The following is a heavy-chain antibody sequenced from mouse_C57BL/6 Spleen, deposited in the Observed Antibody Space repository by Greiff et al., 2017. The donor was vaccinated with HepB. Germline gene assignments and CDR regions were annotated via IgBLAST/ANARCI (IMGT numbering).Heavy chain of an antibody. J-gene: IGHJ4*01. CDR3: ARRGLPSYAMDY. V-gene: IGHV1-61*01. CDR2: IYPSDSET. Sequence: QVQLQQPGAELVRPGSSVKLSCKASGYTFTSYWMDWVKQRPGQGLEWIGNIYPSDSETHYNQKFKDKATLTVDKSSSTAYMQLSSLTSEDSAVYYCARRGLPSYAMDYWGQGTSVTVSS. D-gene: IGHD3-1*01. CDR1: GYTFTSYW.